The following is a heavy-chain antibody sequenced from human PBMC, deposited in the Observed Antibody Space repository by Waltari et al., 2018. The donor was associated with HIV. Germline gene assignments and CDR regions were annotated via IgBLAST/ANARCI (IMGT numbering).Heavy chain of an antibody. V-gene: IGHV3-21*01. J-gene: IGHJ6*02. Sequence: EVQLVESGRGLVKPGGSLRPTCTASGFTIRHYSMNWVRQAPGKWLEWVSSISSSSSYIYYADSVKGRFTISRDNAKNSLYLQMNSLRAEDTAVYYCARDISYYYGMDVWGQGTTVTVSS. CDR3: ARDISYYYGMDV. CDR1: GFTIRHYS. CDR2: ISSSSSYI. D-gene: IGHD3-9*01.